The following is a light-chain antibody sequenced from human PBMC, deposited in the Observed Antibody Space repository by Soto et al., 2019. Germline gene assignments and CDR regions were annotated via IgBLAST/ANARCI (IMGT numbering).Light chain of an antibody. Sequence: DIQMTQSPSTLSASVGDRVTITCRASQSINSWVAWYQQKPGKAPKLLIYKASSLESGVPSRFSGSGSGTEFTLTISSLQPDDFAAYYCQQYEIYPITFGQGTRLEIK. V-gene: IGKV1-5*03. CDR2: KAS. CDR3: QQYEIYPIT. J-gene: IGKJ5*01. CDR1: QSINSW.